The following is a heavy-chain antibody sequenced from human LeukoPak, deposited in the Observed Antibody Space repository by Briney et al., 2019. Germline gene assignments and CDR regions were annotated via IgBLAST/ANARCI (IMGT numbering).Heavy chain of an antibody. CDR1: GGSLSSGGYS. CDR2: IYHSGST. D-gene: IGHD3-9*01. J-gene: IGHJ4*02. CDR3: ARDGGDILTGNYFDY. V-gene: IGHV4-30-2*01. Sequence: SETLSLTCAVSGGSLSSGGYSWSWLRQPPGKGLEWLGYIYHSGSTYYNPSLKSRVTISVDRSKNQFSLKLSSVTAADTAVYYCARDGGDILTGNYFDYWGQGTLVTVSS.